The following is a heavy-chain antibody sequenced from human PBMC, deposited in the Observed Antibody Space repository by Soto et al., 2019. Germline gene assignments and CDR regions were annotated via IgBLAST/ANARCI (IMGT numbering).Heavy chain of an antibody. CDR1: GFTFSSYG. CDR2: IWYDGSNK. D-gene: IGHD3-10*01. V-gene: IGHV3-33*01. CDR3: ARHGVNGSSIDY. J-gene: IGHJ4*02. Sequence: PGGSLRLSCAASGFTFSSYGMHWVRQAPGKGLEWVAVIWYDGSNKYYADSVKGRFTISRDNSKNTLYLQMNSLRAEDTAVYYCARHGVNGSSIDYWGQGTLVTVSS.